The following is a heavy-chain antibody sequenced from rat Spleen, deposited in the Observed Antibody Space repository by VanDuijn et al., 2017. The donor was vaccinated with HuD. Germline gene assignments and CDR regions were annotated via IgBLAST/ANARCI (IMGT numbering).Heavy chain of an antibody. Sequence: EVQLVESGGGLVQPGRSMKLSCAASGFTFSDYNMAWVRQAPKKGLEWVATIGTGGGDTYYRDSVKGRFTISRDNAKSTLYLQMDSLRSEDTATYYCARQSYTTDYYYPHYVMDAWGQGASVTVSS. D-gene: IGHD1-6*01. V-gene: IGHV5-25*01. CDR1: GFTFSDYN. J-gene: IGHJ4*01. CDR2: IGTGGGDT. CDR3: ARQSYTTDYYYPHYVMDA.